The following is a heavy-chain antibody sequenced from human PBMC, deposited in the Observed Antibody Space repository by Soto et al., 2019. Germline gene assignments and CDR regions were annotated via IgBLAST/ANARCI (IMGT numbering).Heavy chain of an antibody. V-gene: IGHV1-18*01. Sequence: QVQLVQSGTEVKKPGASVEVSCKASGYTCGKYGISWVRQAPGQGLEWVGWTSVYHGNTVHAQKCRGRGNMTTDTSTSTAYMELGSRKSDDTAIYYCAKDCSGASCGFDIWGQGTLVTVSS. CDR2: TSVYHGNT. D-gene: IGHD2-15*01. CDR1: GYTCGKYG. J-gene: IGHJ4*02. CDR3: AKDCSGASCGFDI.